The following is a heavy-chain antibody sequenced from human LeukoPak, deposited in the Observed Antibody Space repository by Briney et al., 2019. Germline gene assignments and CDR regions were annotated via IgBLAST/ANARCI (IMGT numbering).Heavy chain of an antibody. Sequence: PGGTLRLSCAASGFTFGNYDMSWVRQAPGKGLECVSAITASGDSTYYADSVRGRFTISRDNSKNTLFLQMNILRAEDTAVYFCAKAYGTNGYFQLPIDFWGQGTLVTVSS. D-gene: IGHD2-8*01. CDR2: ITASGDST. J-gene: IGHJ4*02. V-gene: IGHV3-23*01. CDR1: GFTFGNYD. CDR3: AKAYGTNGYFQLPIDF.